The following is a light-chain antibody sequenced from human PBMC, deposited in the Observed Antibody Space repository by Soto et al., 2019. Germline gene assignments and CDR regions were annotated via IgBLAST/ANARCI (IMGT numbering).Light chain of an antibody. Sequence: QSVLTQPASVSGSPGQSITISCTGTSSDVGGYNYVSWYQQHPGKAPKLMIYDVSDRPSGVSNRFSGSKSSNTASLSISGLQAEDEADYYCSSYTSSSTRVFGTGIKVTVL. CDR3: SSYTSSSTRV. V-gene: IGLV2-14*01. CDR1: SSDVGGYNY. CDR2: DVS. J-gene: IGLJ1*01.